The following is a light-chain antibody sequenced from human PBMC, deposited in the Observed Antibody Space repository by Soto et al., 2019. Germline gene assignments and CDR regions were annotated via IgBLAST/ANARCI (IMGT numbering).Light chain of an antibody. Sequence: EIVLTQSPATLSVSPGERATLFCRASQSLNEKLAWYQQKPGQGPRLLIYGASNRATGVPGRFYGGGSGTEFTLTISSLQPDDFATYYCQQYNSYSYTFGQGTKLEIK. J-gene: IGKJ2*01. CDR2: GAS. CDR3: QQYNSYSYT. V-gene: IGKV3-15*01. CDR1: QSLNEK.